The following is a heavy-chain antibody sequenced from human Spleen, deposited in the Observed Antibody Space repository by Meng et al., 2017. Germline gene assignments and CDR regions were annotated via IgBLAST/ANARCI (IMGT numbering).Heavy chain of an antibody. CDR3: ARVYITGWTGEIRNWFDP. V-gene: IGHV4-31*11. D-gene: IGHD6-19*01. J-gene: IGHJ5*02. CDR2: IFYTGST. CDR1: GGSFSGYY. Sequence: SETLSLTCAVYGGSFSGYYWSWIRQHPGQGLEWIGYIFYTGSTHYNPSLKSRATISIDTSKNQFSLKVSSMTAADTAVYFCARVYITGWTGEIRNWFDPWGHGTLVTVSS.